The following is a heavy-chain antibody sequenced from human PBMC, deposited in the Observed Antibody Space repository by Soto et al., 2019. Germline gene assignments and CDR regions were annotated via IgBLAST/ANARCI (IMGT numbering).Heavy chain of an antibody. CDR1: GGSFSGYY. Sequence: SETLSLTCAVYGGSFSGYYWSWIRQPPGKGLEWIGEINHSGSTNYNPSLKSRVTISVDTSKNQFSLKLSSVTAADTAVYYCARGSNPSIAAAGTNYWGQGTLVTVSS. CDR2: INHSGST. D-gene: IGHD6-13*01. CDR3: ARGSNPSIAAAGTNY. V-gene: IGHV4-34*01. J-gene: IGHJ4*02.